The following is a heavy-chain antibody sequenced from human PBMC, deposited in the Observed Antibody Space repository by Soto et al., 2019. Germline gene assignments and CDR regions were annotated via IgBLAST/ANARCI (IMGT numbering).Heavy chain of an antibody. D-gene: IGHD3-16*01. CDR3: ARLWGWSVGY. J-gene: IGHJ4*02. CDR2: IYYSWNT. V-gene: IGHV4-59*08. CDR1: GGSISSYY. Sequence: QVQLQESGPGLVKPSETLSLTCTVSGGSISSYYWSWIRQPPGKGLEWIGSIYYSWNTNYNPSLKRGVTIAVDTSKNQFSLTLSSVTAAHTAVYYCARLWGWSVGYWGQGTLVTVSS.